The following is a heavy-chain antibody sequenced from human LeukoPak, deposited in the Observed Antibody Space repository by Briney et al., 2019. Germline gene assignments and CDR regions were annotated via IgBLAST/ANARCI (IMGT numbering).Heavy chain of an antibody. CDR3: AGRRVLDAYY. J-gene: IGHJ4*02. V-gene: IGHV3-66*02. D-gene: IGHD3-16*01. CDR2: IYSGDNT. Sequence: GGSLRLSCAASGFTVSNNYMSGVRQAPGKGLEWVSVIYSGDNTYYVESVKGRFTISRDNSKNTLFLQMNRLRAEDTAVYYCAGRRVLDAYYWGQGTLVTVSS. CDR1: GFTVSNNY.